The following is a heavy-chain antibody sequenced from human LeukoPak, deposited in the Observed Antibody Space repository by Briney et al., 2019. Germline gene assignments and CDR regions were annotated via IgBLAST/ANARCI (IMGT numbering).Heavy chain of an antibody. CDR3: AKAVGSGSYYYYYGMDV. D-gene: IGHD3-10*01. Sequence: GRSLRLSCAASGFTFSSYGMHWVRQAPGKGLEWVAVISYDGSNKYYADSVKGRFTISRDNSKNTLYLQMNSLRAEDTAVYYCAKAVGSGSYYYYYGMDVWGQGTTVTVSS. CDR1: GFTFSSYG. CDR2: ISYDGSNK. J-gene: IGHJ6*02. V-gene: IGHV3-30*18.